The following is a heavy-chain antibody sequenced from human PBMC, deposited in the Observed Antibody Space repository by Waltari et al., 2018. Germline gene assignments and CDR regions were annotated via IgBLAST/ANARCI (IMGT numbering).Heavy chain of an antibody. Sequence: QVQLQESGPGLVKPSQTLSLTCTVSGGSISSGSYYWSWIRQPAGKGLEWIGYIYTSGSTNYNPSLKRRVTISVDTSKNQFSLKLSSVTAADTAVYYCALGLYEWGQGTLVTVSS. D-gene: IGHD5-12*01. CDR2: IYTSGST. CDR3: ALGLYE. CDR1: GGSISSGSYY. J-gene: IGHJ4*02. V-gene: IGHV4-61*09.